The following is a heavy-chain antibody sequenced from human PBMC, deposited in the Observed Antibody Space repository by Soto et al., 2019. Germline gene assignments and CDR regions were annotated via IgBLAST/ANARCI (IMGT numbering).Heavy chain of an antibody. CDR2: MNPNSGNT. CDR3: AREHYGNTAWFDP. CDR1: GYTFPSYD. V-gene: IGHV1-8*01. J-gene: IGHJ5*02. Sequence: QVQLVQSGAEVKKPGASVKVSCKASGYTFPSYDINWVRQATGQGLEWMGWMNPNSGNTGYAQKFQGRGTMTRNTSISTAYMELSSPRSEDTAVYYCAREHYGNTAWFDPWGQGTLVTVSS. D-gene: IGHD3-10*01.